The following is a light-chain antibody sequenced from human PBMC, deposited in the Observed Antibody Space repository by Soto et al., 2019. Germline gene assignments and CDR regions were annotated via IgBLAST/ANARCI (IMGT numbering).Light chain of an antibody. CDR3: QQYNNWPPYT. V-gene: IGKV3-15*01. CDR1: QRLSTY. Sequence: DIVLTQSPATLSLSPGERATLSCRASQRLSTYLAWYQQKPGQAPRLLIYDTSTRATGIPARFSGSGSGTEFTLTISSLQSEDFAVYYCQQYNNWPPYTFGQGTKLEIK. CDR2: DTS. J-gene: IGKJ2*01.